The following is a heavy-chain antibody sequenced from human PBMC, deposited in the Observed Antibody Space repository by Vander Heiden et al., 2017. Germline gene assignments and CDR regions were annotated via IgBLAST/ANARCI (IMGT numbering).Heavy chain of an antibody. CDR1: GFTFNNSF. Sequence: EVQLLESGGDLVQPGGSLRLSCTTSGFTFNNSFMRWVGQAPGKGLEWVSGLSGTGDNPYYADSVKGRFSISRDSSKNTLYLQMNSLRAEDTAVYYCAKDRGSYYYNALDVWGQGTTVTVSS. CDR3: AKDRGSYYYNALDV. D-gene: IGHD3-10*01. V-gene: IGHV3-23*01. CDR2: LSGTGDNP. J-gene: IGHJ6*02.